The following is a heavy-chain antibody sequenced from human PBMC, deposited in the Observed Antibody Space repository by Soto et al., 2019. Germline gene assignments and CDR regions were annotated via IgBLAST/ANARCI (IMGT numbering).Heavy chain of an antibody. V-gene: IGHV4-30-4*01. CDR2: IYYSGST. Sequence: PSETLSLTCTVSGGSISSGDYYWSWIRQPPGKGLEWIGYIYYSGSTYYNPSLKSRVTISVDTSKNQFSLKLSSVTAADTAVYYCARFQYTVTTFDYWGQGTLVTVSS. J-gene: IGHJ4*02. CDR3: ARFQYTVTTFDY. D-gene: IGHD4-17*01. CDR1: GGSISSGDYY.